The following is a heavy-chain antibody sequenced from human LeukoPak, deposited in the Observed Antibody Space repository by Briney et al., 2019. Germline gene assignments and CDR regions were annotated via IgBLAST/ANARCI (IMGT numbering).Heavy chain of an antibody. CDR1: GFTFNGYA. Sequence: GGSLRLSCAASGFTFNGYAMTWVRQAPGKGLEWVSTISGGGGSTYYADSVKGRFTISRDNSKNTLYLQVNSLRAEDTAVYYCAKGGKWDVTPFDYWGQGTLVTVSS. CDR2: ISGGGGST. CDR3: AKGGKWDVTPFDY. J-gene: IGHJ4*02. V-gene: IGHV3-23*01. D-gene: IGHD1-26*01.